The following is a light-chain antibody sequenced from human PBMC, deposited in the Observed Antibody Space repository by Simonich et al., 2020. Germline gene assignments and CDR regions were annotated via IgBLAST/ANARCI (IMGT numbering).Light chain of an antibody. J-gene: IGLJ3*02. CDR1: SGSIASNY. Sequence: NFMLTQPHSVSESPGKKVTISCTRGSGSIASNYVQWYQQRPGSSPTTVIYEANQRPSGVPDRFSGSIDSSSNSASLTISGLKTEDEADYYCQSYDSSSWVFGGGTKLTVL. CDR3: QSYDSSSWV. V-gene: IGLV6-57*01. CDR2: EAN.